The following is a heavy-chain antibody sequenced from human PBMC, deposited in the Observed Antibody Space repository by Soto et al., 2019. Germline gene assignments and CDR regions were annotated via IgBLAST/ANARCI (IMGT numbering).Heavy chain of an antibody. CDR2: IYYSGST. V-gene: IGHV4-31*03. Sequence: SGTLSLTCTVSGGSISSGGYYWSWIRQHPGKGLEWIGYIYYSGSTYYNPSLKSRVTISVDTSKNQFSLKLSSVTAADTAVYFCARDIAAPRSYHMDVRGKWTSV. D-gene: IGHD6-13*01. J-gene: IGHJ6*03. CDR1: GGSISSGGYY. CDR3: ARDIAAPRSYHMDV.